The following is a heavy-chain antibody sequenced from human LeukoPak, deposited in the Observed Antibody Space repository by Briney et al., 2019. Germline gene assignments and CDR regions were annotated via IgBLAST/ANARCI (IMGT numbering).Heavy chain of an antibody. CDR3: AKNRYGDYASDY. CDR2: ISGSGGST. CDR1: GFTFSSYG. Sequence: GGTLRLSCAASGFTFSSYGMSWVRQAPGKGLEWVSAISGSGGSTYYADSVKGRFTISRDNSKNTLSLQMNSLRAEDTAVYYCAKNRYGDYASDYWGQGTLVTVSS. D-gene: IGHD4-17*01. V-gene: IGHV3-23*01. J-gene: IGHJ4*02.